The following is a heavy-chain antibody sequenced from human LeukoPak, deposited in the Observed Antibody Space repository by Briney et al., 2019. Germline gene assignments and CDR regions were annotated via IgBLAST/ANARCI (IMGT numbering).Heavy chain of an antibody. J-gene: IGHJ4*02. D-gene: IGHD2-2*03. CDR3: AKDFGYCSSTSCYDFAAPGYCSGGSCYAGDY. V-gene: IGHV3-30*02. CDR1: GFTFSSYG. CDR2: IRYDGSNK. Sequence: PGGSLRLSCAASGFTFSSYGMHWVRQAPGKGREWVAFIRYDGSNKYYADSVKGRFTISRDNSKNTLYLQMNSLRAEDTAVYYCAKDFGYCSSTSCYDFAAPGYCSGGSCYAGDYWGQGTLVTVSS.